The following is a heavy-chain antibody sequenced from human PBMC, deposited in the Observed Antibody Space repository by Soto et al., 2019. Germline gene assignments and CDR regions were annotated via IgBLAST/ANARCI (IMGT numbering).Heavy chain of an antibody. CDR2: INPNSGGT. V-gene: IGHV1-2*04. CDR3: ARWGRIMYDSSGYRQSPPY. CDR1: GYTFTGYY. D-gene: IGHD3-22*01. J-gene: IGHJ4*02. Sequence: ASVNVSCKASGYTFTGYYMHWVRQAPGQGLEWMGWINPNSGGTNYAQKFQGWVTMTRDTSISTAYMELSRLRSDDTAVYYCARWGRIMYDSSGYRQSPPYWGQGTLVTVSS.